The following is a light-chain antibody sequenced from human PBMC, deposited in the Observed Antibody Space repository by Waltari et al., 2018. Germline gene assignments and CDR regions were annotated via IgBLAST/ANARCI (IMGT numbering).Light chain of an antibody. V-gene: IGKV2-29*03. J-gene: IGKJ3*01. Sequence: EIVMTQTPLSLSVTPGQPASISCKSSQSLLNSNGKTYLYWYLQRQGQAKKILLYEVSSRFSGVPDRFSGSGSGTDFTLKISRVEAEDVGVYYCMQGGFSFGPGTKVDIK. CDR1: QSLLNSNGKTY. CDR3: MQGGFS. CDR2: EVS.